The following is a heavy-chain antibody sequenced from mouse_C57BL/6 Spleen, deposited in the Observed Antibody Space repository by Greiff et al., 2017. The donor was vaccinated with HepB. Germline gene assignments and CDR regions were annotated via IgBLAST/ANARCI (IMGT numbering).Heavy chain of an antibody. D-gene: IGHD1-1*01. J-gene: IGHJ4*01. CDR2: IRNKANNHAT. CDR3: TRSYYDGSSYDYAMDY. Sequence: EVKLMESGGGLVQPGGSMKLSCAASGFTFSDAWMDWVRQSPEKGLEWVAEIRNKANNHATYYAESVKGRFTISRDDSKSSVYLQMNSLRAEDTGIYYCTRSYYDGSSYDYAMDYWGQGTSVTVSS. V-gene: IGHV6-6*01. CDR1: GFTFSDAW.